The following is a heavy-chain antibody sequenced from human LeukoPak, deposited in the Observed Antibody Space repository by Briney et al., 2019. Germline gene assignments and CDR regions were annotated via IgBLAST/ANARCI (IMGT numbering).Heavy chain of an antibody. V-gene: IGHV1-8*01. CDR1: GYTFTSYD. Sequence: ASVKVSCKASGYTFTSYDINWVRQATGQGLEWMGWMNPNSGDTGYAQKFQGRVTMTRNTSISTAYMELSSLRSEGTAVYYCARGGTYYDILTGYYSPKDYYYYYGMDVWGQGTTVTVSS. CDR2: MNPNSGDT. CDR3: ARGGTYYDILTGYYSPKDYYYYYGMDV. D-gene: IGHD3-9*01. J-gene: IGHJ6*02.